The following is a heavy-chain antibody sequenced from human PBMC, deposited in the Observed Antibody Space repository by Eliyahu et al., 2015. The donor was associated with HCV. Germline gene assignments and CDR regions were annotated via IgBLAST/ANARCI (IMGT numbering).Heavy chain of an antibody. CDR3: ARDSERYYYYDSRTGDAFDI. Sequence: QVQLVESGGGVVQPGRSLRLSCAASGFXFSSYGMHWVRQAPGKGLEWVAVIWYDGSNKYYADSVKGRFTISRDNSKNTLYLQMNSLRAEDTAVYYCARDSERYYYYDSRTGDAFDIWGQGTMVTVSS. V-gene: IGHV3-33*01. J-gene: IGHJ3*02. D-gene: IGHD3-22*01. CDR2: IWYDGSNK. CDR1: GFXFSSYG.